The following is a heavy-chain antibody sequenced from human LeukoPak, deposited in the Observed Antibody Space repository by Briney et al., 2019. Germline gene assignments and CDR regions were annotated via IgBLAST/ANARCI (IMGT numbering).Heavy chain of an antibody. CDR3: ASHSSGYYFDY. D-gene: IGHD3-22*01. J-gene: IGHJ4*02. CDR1: GFTVSSNY. V-gene: IGHV3-53*01. CDR2: IYSGGST. Sequence: GGSLRLSSAASGFTVSSNYMSWVRQAPGKGLEWVSAIYSGGSTYYADSVKGRFTISRDNSKNTLYLQMNSLRAEDTAVYYCASHSSGYYFDYWGQGTLVTVSS.